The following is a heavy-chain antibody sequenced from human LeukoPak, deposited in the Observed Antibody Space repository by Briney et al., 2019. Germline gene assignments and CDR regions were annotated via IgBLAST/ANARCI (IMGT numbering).Heavy chain of an antibody. Sequence: SETLSLTCAVSGGSISSGGYSWSWIRQPPGKGLEWIGEINHSGSTNYNPSLKSRVTISVDTSKNQFSLKLSSVTAADTAVYYCASTVTTMRWSYYYYGMDVWGQGTTVTVSS. J-gene: IGHJ6*02. D-gene: IGHD4-17*01. CDR2: INHSGST. CDR3: ASTVTTMRWSYYYYGMDV. V-gene: IGHV4-30-2*01. CDR1: GGSISSGGYS.